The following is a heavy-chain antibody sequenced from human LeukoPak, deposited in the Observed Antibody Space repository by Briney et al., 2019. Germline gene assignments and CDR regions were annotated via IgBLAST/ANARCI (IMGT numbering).Heavy chain of an antibody. J-gene: IGHJ4*02. CDR1: GFTVSSNYA. Sequence: GGSLRLSCAASGFTVSSNYAMNWVRQTPGRGLEWVSGLTGSGGITYYADSVKGRFTITRDNSKNTVFLQMNSLRAEDTALYYCAKGRYTMVRGVSSFDYWGQGTLVTVSS. D-gene: IGHD3-10*01. CDR2: LTGSGGIT. CDR3: AKGRYTMVRGVSSFDY. V-gene: IGHV3-23*01.